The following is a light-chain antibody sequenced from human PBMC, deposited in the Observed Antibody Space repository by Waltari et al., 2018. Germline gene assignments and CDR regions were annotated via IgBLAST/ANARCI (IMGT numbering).Light chain of an antibody. V-gene: IGKV3-20*01. CDR2: DAS. J-gene: IGKJ4*01. Sequence: ESVLTQSPGTLSLSPGERATPSCRASQSISYLAWYQQKAGQAPRLLIYDASRRTTGVPDRFSGSGSGTDFTLSISRLEPEDSAVYYCQQYGNSPVSFGGGTRVEIK. CDR1: QSISY. CDR3: QQYGNSPVS.